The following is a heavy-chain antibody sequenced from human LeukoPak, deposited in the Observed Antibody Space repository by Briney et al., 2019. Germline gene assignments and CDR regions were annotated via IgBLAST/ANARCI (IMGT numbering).Heavy chain of an antibody. CDR1: GFTFDDYA. Sequence: PGGSLRLSCAASGFTFDDYAMHWVRQAPGKGLEWVSGISWNSGSIGYADSVKDRFTISRDNAKNSLYLQMNSLRAEDTALYYCAKGGPDIVVVPATIDYWGQGTLVTVSS. J-gene: IGHJ4*02. CDR2: ISWNSGSI. D-gene: IGHD2-2*01. V-gene: IGHV3-9*01. CDR3: AKGGPDIVVVPATIDY.